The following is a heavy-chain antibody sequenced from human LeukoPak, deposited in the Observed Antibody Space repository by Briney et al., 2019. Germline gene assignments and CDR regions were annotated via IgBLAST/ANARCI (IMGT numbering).Heavy chain of an antibody. J-gene: IGHJ4*02. CDR1: GFTFSSYA. V-gene: IGHV3-23*01. Sequence: PGGSLRLSCAASGFTFSSYAMSWVRQAPGKGLEWVSSISGSGVSTYYADPVKRRFTISRDNSKNTLYLQMISLRAEDTALYYCAKVRVGAVTGTGYFDYWGQGTLVTVSS. CDR3: AKVRVGAVTGTGYFDY. CDR2: ISGSGVST. D-gene: IGHD6-19*01.